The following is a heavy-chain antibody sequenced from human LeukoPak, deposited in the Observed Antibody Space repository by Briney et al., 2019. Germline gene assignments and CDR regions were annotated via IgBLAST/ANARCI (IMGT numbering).Heavy chain of an antibody. CDR3: AKDSGSYRYYFDY. Sequence: SETLSLTCTVSGGSIRSYYWSLIRQPAGKGLEWIGRIYTGGITDYNPSLKSRVTMSVDTSKNQFSLKLSSVTAADTAVYYCAKDSGSYRYYFDYWGQGTLVTVSS. CDR2: IYTGGIT. D-gene: IGHD1-26*01. CDR1: GGSIRSYY. V-gene: IGHV4-4*07. J-gene: IGHJ4*02.